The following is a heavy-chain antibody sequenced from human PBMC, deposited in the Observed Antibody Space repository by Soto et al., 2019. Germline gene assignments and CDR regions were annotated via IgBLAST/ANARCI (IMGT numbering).Heavy chain of an antibody. D-gene: IGHD1-26*01. CDR2: IIPILGIA. J-gene: IGHJ3*02. CDR3: AREARDDACHI. V-gene: IGHV1-69*08. Sequence: QVQLVQSGAEVKKPGSSVKVSCNASGGTFSSYTISGVRQAPVQGLEWMGRIIPILGIANYAHKFQGRVTITADKSKNTRYLELSSLRSEDTAVYYCAREARDDACHIWGQGTMVTVSS. CDR1: GGTFSSYT.